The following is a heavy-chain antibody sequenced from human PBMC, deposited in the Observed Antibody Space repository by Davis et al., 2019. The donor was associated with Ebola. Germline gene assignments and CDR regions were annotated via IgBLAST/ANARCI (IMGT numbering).Heavy chain of an antibody. D-gene: IGHD6-13*01. CDR2: INPNSGGT. CDR1: GYTFTGYY. Sequence: ASVKVSCKASGYTFTGYYMHWVRQAPGQGLEWMGWINPNSGGTNYAQKFQGRVTMTRDTSISTAYMELRSLRSDDTAVYYCARVVPIRPYSSSWYARDSYYMDVWGKGTTVTVSS. J-gene: IGHJ6*03. V-gene: IGHV1-2*02. CDR3: ARVVPIRPYSSSWYARDSYYMDV.